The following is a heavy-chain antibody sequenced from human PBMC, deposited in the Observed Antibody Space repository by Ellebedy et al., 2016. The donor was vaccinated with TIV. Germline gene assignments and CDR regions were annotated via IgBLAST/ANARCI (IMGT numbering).Heavy chain of an antibody. CDR3: ARSRWPSSGPCEVFDY. V-gene: IGHV2-70*01. J-gene: IGHJ4*02. Sequence: SGPTLVKPTQTLTLTCTFSGFSLSTSEMCVSWIRQPPGKALEWLALIHWDDDKYYSTSLKTRLTISKDTSKNQVVLTMTNVDPVDTATYYCARSRWPSSGPCEVFDYWGQGTLVTVSS. D-gene: IGHD3-22*01. CDR2: IHWDDDK. CDR1: GFSLSTSEMC.